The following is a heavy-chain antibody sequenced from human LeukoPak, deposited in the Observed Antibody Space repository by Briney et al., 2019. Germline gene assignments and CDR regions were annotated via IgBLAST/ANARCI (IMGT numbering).Heavy chain of an antibody. D-gene: IGHD3-22*01. CDR2: IQYDGSNK. V-gene: IGHV3-30*02. CDR3: ARVNMIVVVVGDY. Sequence: GGSLRLSCAASGFTFSSYGMHWVRQAPGKGLEWVAFIQYDGSNKYYADSVKGRFTISRDNSKNTVYLKMNSLRAEDTAVYFCARVNMIVVVVGDYWGQGTLVIVSS. J-gene: IGHJ4*02. CDR1: GFTFSSYG.